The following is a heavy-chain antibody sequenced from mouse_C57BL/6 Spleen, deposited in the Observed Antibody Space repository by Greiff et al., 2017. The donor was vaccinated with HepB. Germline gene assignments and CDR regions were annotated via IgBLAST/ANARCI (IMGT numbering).Heavy chain of an antibody. Sequence: QVQLQQPGAELVKPGASVKMSCKASGYTFTSYWITWVKQRPGQGLEWIGDIYPGSGSTNYNEKFKSKATLTVDTSSSTAYMQLSSLTSEDSAVYYCARHSITTVGGDYWGQGTTLTVSS. CDR2: IYPGSGST. V-gene: IGHV1-55*01. CDR1: GYTFTSYW. D-gene: IGHD1-1*01. J-gene: IGHJ2*01. CDR3: ARHSITTVGGDY.